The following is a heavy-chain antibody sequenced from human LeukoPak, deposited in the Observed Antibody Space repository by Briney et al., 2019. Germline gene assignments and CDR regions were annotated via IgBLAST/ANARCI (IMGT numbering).Heavy chain of an antibody. CDR3: ARQSYYYGSGSYVSWFDP. V-gene: IGHV4-61*02. D-gene: IGHD3-10*01. CDR2: IYTSGST. J-gene: IGHJ5*02. Sequence: SETLSLTCTVSGGSISSGSYYWGWIRQPAGKGLEWIGRIYTSGSTNYNPSLKSRVTMSVDTSKNQFSLKLSSVSAADTAVYYCARQSYYYGSGSYVSWFDPWGQGTLVTVSS. CDR1: GGSISSGSYY.